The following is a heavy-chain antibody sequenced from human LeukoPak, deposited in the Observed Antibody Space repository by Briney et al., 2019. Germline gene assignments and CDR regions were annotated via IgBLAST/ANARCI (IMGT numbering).Heavy chain of an antibody. CDR2: ISYDGNNR. CDR3: AKPRWELASPDAFDI. D-gene: IGHD1-26*01. CDR1: GFTVSANY. V-gene: IGHV3-30*18. Sequence: PGGSLRLSCAASGFTVSANYMNWVRQAPGKGLEWVAVISYDGNNRYFADSVKGRFTISRDNSKSTLYLQMNSLRPEDTAIYYCAKPRWELASPDAFDIWGQGTMVTVSS. J-gene: IGHJ3*02.